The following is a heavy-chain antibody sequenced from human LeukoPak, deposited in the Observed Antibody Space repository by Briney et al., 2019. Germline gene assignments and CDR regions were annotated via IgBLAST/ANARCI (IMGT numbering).Heavy chain of an antibody. V-gene: IGHV3-23*01. J-gene: IGHJ4*02. CDR3: AKGRVRQFDPFDY. Sequence: GGSLRLSCTASGFTFSSHGMSWVRQAPGKGLEWVSFVSGSGGSSYYADSVKGRFTISRDNSKNTLYLQMNSLRGEDTAVYYCAKGRVRQFDPFDYWGQGTLVTVSS. CDR1: GFTFSSHG. CDR2: VSGSGGSS. D-gene: IGHD1-1*01.